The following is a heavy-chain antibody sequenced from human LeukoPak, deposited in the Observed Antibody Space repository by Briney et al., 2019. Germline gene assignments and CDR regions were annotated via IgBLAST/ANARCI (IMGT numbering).Heavy chain of an antibody. CDR2: IKQDGSEK. D-gene: IGHD3-22*01. Sequence: PGGSLRLSSAASGFTFSSYWMNWVRQAPGTGLEWVANIKQDGSEKYYVDSVKGRFTISRDNAKNSLYLQMNSLRAEDTAVYYCAKDSSGTMIVVVNNFDYWGQGTLVTVSS. CDR3: AKDSSGTMIVVVNNFDY. CDR1: GFTFSSYW. V-gene: IGHV3-7*01. J-gene: IGHJ4*02.